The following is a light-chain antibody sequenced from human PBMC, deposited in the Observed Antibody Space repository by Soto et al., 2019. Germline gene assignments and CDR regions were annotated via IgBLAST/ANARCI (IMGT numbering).Light chain of an antibody. CDR1: QGVSSN. CDR3: QQYNNWPLT. V-gene: IGKV3-15*01. CDR2: GAS. J-gene: IGKJ1*01. Sequence: EIVMTQSPATLSVSPGERATLSCRAGQGVSSNLAWYQQKPGQAPRLLIYGASARATGIPARFSGSGSGTEFTLTISSLQSEDFAVYYCQQYNNWPLTFGQGTKVDIK.